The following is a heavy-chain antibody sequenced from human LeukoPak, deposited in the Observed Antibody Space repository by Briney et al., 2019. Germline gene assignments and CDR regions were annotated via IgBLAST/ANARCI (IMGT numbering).Heavy chain of an antibody. Sequence: GGSLRLSCATSGFTFNNYNMNWVRQAPGRALEWVSSITSSGTYIFYADSVKGRFTISRDNAKNSLFLQLDSLRDEDTAVYYCARDQDRGYGDPQDMDVWGKGTTVTVSS. CDR3: ARDQDRGYGDPQDMDV. D-gene: IGHD4-17*01. J-gene: IGHJ6*03. V-gene: IGHV3-21*01. CDR2: ITSSGTYI. CDR1: GFTFNNYN.